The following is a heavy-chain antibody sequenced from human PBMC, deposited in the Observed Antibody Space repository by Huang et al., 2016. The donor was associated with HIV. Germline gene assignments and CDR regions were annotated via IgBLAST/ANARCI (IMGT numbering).Heavy chain of an antibody. Sequence: EVQLVESGGGLIQPGGSLRLSCAASGFSVSDNYMTWVRQAPVKGLEWVADLFSGGATYYAASAKGRCTISRYNAKNTLLLQMNSLRAEDTAVYYCARGEWFGELTLDYWGQGTLVTVSS. CDR3: ARGEWFGELTLDY. CDR1: GFSVSDNY. V-gene: IGHV3-53*01. D-gene: IGHD3-10*01. CDR2: LFSGGAT. J-gene: IGHJ4*02.